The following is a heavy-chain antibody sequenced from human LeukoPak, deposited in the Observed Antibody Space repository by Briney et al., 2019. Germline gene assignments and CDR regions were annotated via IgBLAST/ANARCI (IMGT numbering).Heavy chain of an antibody. CDR3: ARGGGAVGNDY. CDR1: GFTFSSHS. J-gene: IGHJ4*02. CDR2: ISSSSSYI. Sequence: GGSLRLSCAASGFTFSSHSMNWVRQAPGKGLEWVSSISSSSSYIYYADSVKGRFTISRDNAKNSLYLQMNSLRAEDTAVYYCARGGGAVGNDYWGQGTLVTVSS. V-gene: IGHV3-21*01. D-gene: IGHD3-16*01.